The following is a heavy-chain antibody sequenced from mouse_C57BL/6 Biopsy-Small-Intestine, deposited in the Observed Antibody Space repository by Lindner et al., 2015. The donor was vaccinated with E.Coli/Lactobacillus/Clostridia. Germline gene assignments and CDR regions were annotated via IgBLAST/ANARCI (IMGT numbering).Heavy chain of an antibody. D-gene: IGHD1-1*01. J-gene: IGHJ4*01. CDR2: SSTYSGAK. CDR3: ARVDSSSSRNSYYYSYAMDV. V-gene: IGHV1-4*01. Sequence: SVKVSCKASGYSFTSYAIAWVRQAPGQGLEWMGWSSTYSGAKNYAQRLRGRVTTTTDTSTTTAYMELRSLRSDDTAVYYCARVDSSSSRNSYYYSYAMDVWGQGTTVTVSS. CDR1: GYSFTSYA.